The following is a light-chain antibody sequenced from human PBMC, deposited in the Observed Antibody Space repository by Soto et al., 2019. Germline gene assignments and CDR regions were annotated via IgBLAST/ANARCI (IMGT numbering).Light chain of an antibody. J-gene: IGKJ5*01. CDR1: QSVSSSY. V-gene: IGKV3-20*01. Sequence: EIVLTQSPGTLSLSPGERGTLGFRSSQSVSSSYLAWYQQKPGQAPSLLIYGASRRATGIPDRFSGSGSGTDFTLTISRLEPEDFAVYYCQQYDSSPITFGQGTRLEI. CDR2: GAS. CDR3: QQYDSSPIT.